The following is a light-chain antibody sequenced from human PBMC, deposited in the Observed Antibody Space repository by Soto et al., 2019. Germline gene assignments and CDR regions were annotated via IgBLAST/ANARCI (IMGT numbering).Light chain of an antibody. V-gene: IGKV3-11*01. Sequence: EIVLTQSPAGLSLSRGERATLSCRASQSVSSYLAWYQQKPGQAPRLLIYDASNRATGIPARFSGSGSGTDFTLTISSLEPEDFAVYYCQQRSNFGQGTRLE. CDR3: QQRSN. J-gene: IGKJ5*01. CDR2: DAS. CDR1: QSVSSY.